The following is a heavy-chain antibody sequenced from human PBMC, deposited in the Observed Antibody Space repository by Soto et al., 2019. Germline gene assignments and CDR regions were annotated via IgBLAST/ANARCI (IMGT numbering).Heavy chain of an antibody. CDR2: MNPNSGNT. J-gene: IGHJ4*02. Sequence: QVQLVQSGAEVKKPGASVKVSCKASGYTFTSYDINWVRQATGQGLEWIGWMNPNSGNTAYAQKFQGRVTMTRNTSITTASMEVSSLRAGETAVYYCAGVSHQRPDMPFDYWGQGTKVTVSS. CDR1: GYTFTSYD. V-gene: IGHV1-8*01. CDR3: AGVSHQRPDMPFDY. D-gene: IGHD2-2*01.